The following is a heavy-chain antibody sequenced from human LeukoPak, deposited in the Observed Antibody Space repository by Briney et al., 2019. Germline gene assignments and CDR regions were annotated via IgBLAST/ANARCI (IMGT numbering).Heavy chain of an antibody. V-gene: IGHV3-21*01. Sequence: GGSLRLSCAASGFTFSSYAVSWVRQAPGKGLEWVSSISSSSSYIYYADSVKGRFTISRDNAKNSLSLQMNSLRAEDTAVYYCARGSNSYPYCYDYWGQGVLVTVSS. CDR3: ARGSNSYPYCYDY. J-gene: IGHJ4*02. CDR2: ISSSSSYI. D-gene: IGHD2-2*01. CDR1: GFTFSSYA.